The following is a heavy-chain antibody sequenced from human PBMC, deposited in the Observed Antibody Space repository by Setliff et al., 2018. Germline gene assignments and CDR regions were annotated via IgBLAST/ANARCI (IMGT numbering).Heavy chain of an antibody. CDR1: GYTFTSYG. CDR3: ARDPTLYSAFPGYGMDV. CDR2: ISAYNGNT. J-gene: IGHJ6*02. Sequence: ASVKVSCKASGYTFTSYGIGWVRQAPGQGLEWMGWISAYNGNTNYAQRLQGRVTMTTDTSASTAYMELSSLRSEDTAVYYCARDPTLYSAFPGYGMDVWGQGTTVTVSS. D-gene: IGHD5-12*01. V-gene: IGHV1-18*01.